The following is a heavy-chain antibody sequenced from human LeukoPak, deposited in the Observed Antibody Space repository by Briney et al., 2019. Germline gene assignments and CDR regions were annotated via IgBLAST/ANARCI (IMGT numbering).Heavy chain of an antibody. V-gene: IGHV3-23*01. CDR3: ARDPNGDYIGAFEF. CDR2: INSGGAP. J-gene: IGHJ3*01. D-gene: IGHD4-17*01. Sequence: GGSLRLSCAASGFTFSNYAVMWVRQAPGQGLEWVSAINSGGAPRYADSVKGRFTISRDNSKNMLYLQMNSLRAEDTAQYFCARDPNGDYIGAFEFWGQGTGVTVSS. CDR1: GFTFSNYA.